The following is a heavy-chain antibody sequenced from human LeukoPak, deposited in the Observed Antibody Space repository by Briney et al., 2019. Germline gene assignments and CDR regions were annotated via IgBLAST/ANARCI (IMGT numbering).Heavy chain of an antibody. D-gene: IGHD3-22*01. CDR1: GGSISSSSYY. CDR3: ARQSEGWLLPFDS. J-gene: IGHJ4*02. CDR2: IYYSGST. Sequence: PSETLSLTCTVSGGSISSSSYYWGWIRQPPGKGLEWIGSIYYSGSTYYNPSLKSRVTISVDTSKNQFSLKLSSVTAADTAVYYCARQSEGWLLPFDSWGQGTLVTASS. V-gene: IGHV4-39*01.